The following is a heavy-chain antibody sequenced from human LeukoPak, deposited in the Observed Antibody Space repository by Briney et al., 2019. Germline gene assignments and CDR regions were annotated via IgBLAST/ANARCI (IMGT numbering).Heavy chain of an antibody. CDR1: GFIFTQYA. D-gene: IGHD2/OR15-2a*01. J-gene: IGHJ4*02. CDR2: LSGSGTNI. V-gene: IGHV3-23*01. CDR3: AKDSAKKYDDY. Sequence: PGGTLRLSCAASGFIFTQYAISWVRQAPGKGLEWVSVLSGSGTNIQYTDSVKGRFTISRDTSKNTLYLQMNSLRAEDTAVYYCAKDSAKKYDDYWGQGTLVTVSS.